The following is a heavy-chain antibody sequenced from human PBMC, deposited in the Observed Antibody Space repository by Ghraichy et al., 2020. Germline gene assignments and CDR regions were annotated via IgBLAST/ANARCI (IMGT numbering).Heavy chain of an antibody. D-gene: IGHD6-19*01. CDR2: ISYDGSNK. CDR3: ARGKRGIAVAGFVFY. CDR1: GFTFSSYA. Sequence: GGSLRLSCAASGFTFSSYAMHWVRQAPGKGLEWVAVISYDGSNKYYVDSVKGRFTISRDNSKNTLYLQMNSLRAEDTAVYYCARGKRGIAVAGFVFYWGQGTLVTVSS. V-gene: IGHV3-30*04. J-gene: IGHJ4*02.